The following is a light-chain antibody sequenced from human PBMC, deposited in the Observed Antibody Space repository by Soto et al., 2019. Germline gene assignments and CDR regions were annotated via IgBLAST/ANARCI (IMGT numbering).Light chain of an antibody. V-gene: IGKV1-33*01. CDR2: DAS. CDR3: QQYNNWPPGT. J-gene: IGKJ1*01. Sequence: DIQMTQSPSSLSASLRDRVTITYQASQDNKDYINWYQHKTGDAPSLLIFDASTLKTGVPSRFSGSGSGTEFTLTISSLQSEDFAVYYCQQYNNWPPGTFGQGTKV. CDR1: QDNKDY.